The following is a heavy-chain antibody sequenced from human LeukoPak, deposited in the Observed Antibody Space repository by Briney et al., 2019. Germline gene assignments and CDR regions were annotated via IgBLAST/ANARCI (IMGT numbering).Heavy chain of an antibody. V-gene: IGHV3-21*01. CDR3: ARVPQYSGSYGQGS. CDR2: ISSSSSYI. D-gene: IGHD1-26*01. CDR1: GFTFSSYS. Sequence: KPGGSLRLSCAASGFTFSSYSMNWVRQAPGKGLEWVSSISSSSSYIYYADSVKGRFTISRDNAKKSLYLQMNSLRAEDTAVYYCARVPQYSGSYGQGSWGQGTLVTVSS. J-gene: IGHJ4*02.